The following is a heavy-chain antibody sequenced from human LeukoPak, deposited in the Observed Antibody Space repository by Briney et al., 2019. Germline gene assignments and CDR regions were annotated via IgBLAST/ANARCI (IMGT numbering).Heavy chain of an antibody. CDR3: ASVRGMGYNWNIKAYYYYYMDV. CDR1: GDTFSNYA. CDR2: ILPIIGAT. D-gene: IGHD1/OR15-1a*01. V-gene: IGHV1-69*06. Sequence: GASVKVSCKASGDTFSNYAINWVRQAPGQGLEWVGGILPIIGATKNAQKFQGRVTITADKSTSTAYMELSSLRSEDTAVYYCASVRGMGYNWNIKAYYYYYMDVWGKGTTVTVSS. J-gene: IGHJ6*03.